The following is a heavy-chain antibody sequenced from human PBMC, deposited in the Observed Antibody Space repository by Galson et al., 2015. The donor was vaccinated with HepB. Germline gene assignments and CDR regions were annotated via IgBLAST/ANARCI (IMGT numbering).Heavy chain of an antibody. V-gene: IGHV4-39*07. CDR3: ARVVVGRTVGWFDT. CDR1: GGSINSTSYY. CDR2: IYYTGST. D-gene: IGHD2-21*01. Sequence: ETLSLTCAVSGGSINSTSYYWGWIRQPPGKGLEWIENIYYTGSTSYNPSLKSRVTTSIDTSKNQFSLKMRSVTAADTAVYYCARVVVGRTVGWFDTWGQGTLVTVSS. J-gene: IGHJ5*02.